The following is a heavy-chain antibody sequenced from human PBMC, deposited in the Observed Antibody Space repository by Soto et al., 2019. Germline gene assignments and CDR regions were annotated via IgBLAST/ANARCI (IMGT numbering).Heavy chain of an antibody. CDR1: GFTFSTYS. CDR3: ARGRGMDV. J-gene: IGHJ6*02. V-gene: IGHV3-48*02. Sequence: EELLVEAGGGLVQPGGSLRLSCAASGFTFSTYSMNWVRQAPGKGLEWISNIRSSSSTKYYADSVKGRFTISRDNARNSLFLQMNSLRDEDTAVYYCARGRGMDVWGQGTTVIVSS. CDR2: IRSSSSTK.